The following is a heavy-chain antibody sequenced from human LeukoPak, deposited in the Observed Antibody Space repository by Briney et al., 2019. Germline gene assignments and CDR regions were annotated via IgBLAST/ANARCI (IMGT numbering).Heavy chain of an antibody. CDR1: GFTFSSHG. V-gene: IGHV3-30*18. Sequence: GGSLRLSCAASGFTFSSHGMHWVRQAPGKGLEWVAVISYDGSNKCYADSVKGRFTISRDNSKNTLYLQMNSLRAEDTAVYYCAQEGGNPSYFDYWGQGTLVTVSS. CDR2: ISYDGSNK. J-gene: IGHJ4*02. CDR3: AQEGGNPSYFDY. D-gene: IGHD4-23*01.